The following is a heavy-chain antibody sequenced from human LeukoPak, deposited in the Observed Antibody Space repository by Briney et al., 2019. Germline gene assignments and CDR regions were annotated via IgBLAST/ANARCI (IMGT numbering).Heavy chain of an antibody. CDR1: GFTFSSYP. D-gene: IGHD4-11*01. Sequence: GGTLRLSCATSGFTFSSYPMSWVRQAPGRGLEWVSVISGNSGATYYADSVKGRFTISRDNAKNTVYLQMNNLRGEDTALYYCSKAGDTNYYRHGDYWGQGTLVTVSS. CDR2: ISGNSGAT. J-gene: IGHJ4*02. V-gene: IGHV3-23*01. CDR3: SKAGDTNYYRHGDY.